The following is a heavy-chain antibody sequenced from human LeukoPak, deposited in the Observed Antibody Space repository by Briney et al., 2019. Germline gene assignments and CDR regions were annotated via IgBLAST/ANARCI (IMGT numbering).Heavy chain of an antibody. V-gene: IGHV3-33*01. CDR3: AREHYTVDTAMVTGAFGI. Sequence: PGGSLRLSCAASGFTFSTYGVHWVRQAPGKGLEWVAVIWFDGSKKYYADSVKGRFTISRDNSKNTLFLQMNSLRAEDTAVYYCAREHYTVDTAMVTGAFGIWGQGTMVTVSS. CDR1: GFTFSTYG. D-gene: IGHD5-18*01. CDR2: IWFDGSKK. J-gene: IGHJ3*02.